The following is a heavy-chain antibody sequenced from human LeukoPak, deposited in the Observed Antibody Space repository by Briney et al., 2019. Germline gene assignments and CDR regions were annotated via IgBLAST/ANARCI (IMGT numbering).Heavy chain of an antibody. Sequence: SETLSLTCTVSGTYVSGFYWSWIRQPPGKGLEWIGFIYSTGTTSYNSSLQGRVTISVDTSRNQFSLKLKSVVAADTAIYYCGGRCRGTTDYWGQGTLVAVSS. V-gene: IGHV4-4*09. D-gene: IGHD1-1*01. CDR3: GGRCRGTTDY. CDR1: GTYVSGFY. J-gene: IGHJ4*02. CDR2: IYSTGTT.